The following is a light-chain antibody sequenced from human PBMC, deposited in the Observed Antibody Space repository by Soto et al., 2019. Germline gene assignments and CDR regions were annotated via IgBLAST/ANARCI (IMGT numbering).Light chain of an antibody. CDR3: QQYNSYSPYT. V-gene: IGKV1-5*03. J-gene: IGKJ2*01. CDR1: QSINSW. CDR2: KAS. Sequence: DIQMTQSPSTLSASVGDRVSITCRGSQSINSWLAWYQQKAGKAPKLLIYKASSLESGVPSRFSGSGSGTEFTLTISSLQPDDFATYYCQQYNSYSPYTFGQGTKLEIK.